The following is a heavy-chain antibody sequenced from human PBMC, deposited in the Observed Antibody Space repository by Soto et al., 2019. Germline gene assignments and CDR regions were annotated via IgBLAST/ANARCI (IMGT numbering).Heavy chain of an antibody. Sequence: GGSLRLSCAASGFMFGTYGMNWVRQAPGKGLEWVSYITSGDTTIYYADSVRGRFTIYRDNAKNSLYLQMHSLRAEDTAVYYCARRYIAARSEIDYWGRGTLVTVSS. V-gene: IGHV3-48*03. J-gene: IGHJ4*02. CDR2: ITSGDTTI. D-gene: IGHD6-6*01. CDR3: ARRYIAARSEIDY. CDR1: GFMFGTYG.